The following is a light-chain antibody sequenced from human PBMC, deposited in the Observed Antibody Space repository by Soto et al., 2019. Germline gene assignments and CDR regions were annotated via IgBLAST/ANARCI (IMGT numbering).Light chain of an antibody. CDR2: DDG. J-gene: IGLJ3*02. V-gene: IGLV3-21*02. Sequence: SYELTQPPSGSVAPGQTARITGGGNDIGSKNVQWYQQRPGQAPMLVVYDDGDRPSGIPERFSGSNSGSTATLTISGVEAGDEADYYCQVWDRNNKHVLFGGGTTLTVL. CDR1: DIGSKN. CDR3: QVWDRNNKHVL.